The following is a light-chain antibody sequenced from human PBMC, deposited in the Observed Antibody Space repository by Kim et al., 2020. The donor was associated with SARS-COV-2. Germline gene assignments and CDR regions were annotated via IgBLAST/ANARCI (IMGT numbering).Light chain of an antibody. J-gene: IGLJ2*01. Sequence: QSALTQPASVSGSPGQSITISCTGTSSDVGNYDYVSWYQQHPGKAPKVVIYDVSNRPSGVSRRFSGSKSGNTASLTISGLQADDEADYYCSSYTSSSPLVVFGGGTKLTVL. CDR1: SSDVGNYDY. CDR3: SSYTSSSPLVV. V-gene: IGLV2-14*03. CDR2: DVS.